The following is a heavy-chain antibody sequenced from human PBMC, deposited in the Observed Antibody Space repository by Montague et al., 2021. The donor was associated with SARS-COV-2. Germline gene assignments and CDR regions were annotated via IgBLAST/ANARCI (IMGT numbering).Heavy chain of an antibody. Sequence: SETLSLTCAVHGGSFSTYSWNWIRQPPGKGLKWIGEIHHGGSTNYNPSLKSQVTISADTSKNQFSLKLTSVAAADTAVYYCARLGDGVVPSPILGVGPYYSYYYMDVWGKGTTVTVSS. J-gene: IGHJ6*03. D-gene: IGHD3-10*01. V-gene: IGHV4-34*01. CDR3: ARLGDGVVPSPILGVGPYYSYYYMDV. CDR1: GGSFSTYS. CDR2: IHHGGST.